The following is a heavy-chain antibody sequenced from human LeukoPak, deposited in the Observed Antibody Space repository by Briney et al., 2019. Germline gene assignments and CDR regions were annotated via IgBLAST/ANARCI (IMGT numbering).Heavy chain of an antibody. V-gene: IGHV4-61*01. CDR2: IYYSGST. J-gene: IGHJ4*02. CDR1: GGSISSSSYY. D-gene: IGHD3-10*01. Sequence: SETLSLTCTVSGGSISSSSYYWSWIRQPPGKGLEWIGYIYYSGSTNYNPSLKSRVTISVDTSKNQFSLKLSSVTAADTAVYYCARMGYDMVRGVTDRYYFDYWGQGTLVTVSS. CDR3: ARMGYDMVRGVTDRYYFDY.